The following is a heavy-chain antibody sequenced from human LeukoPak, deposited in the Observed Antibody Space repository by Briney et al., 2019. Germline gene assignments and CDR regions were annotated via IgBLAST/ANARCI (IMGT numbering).Heavy chain of an antibody. D-gene: IGHD5-18*01. CDR1: GYTFTNYA. CDR3: ARFPGYSPGLDY. J-gene: IGHJ4*02. V-gene: IGHV1-3*01. CDR2: ISAGDGDT. Sequence: ASVKVSCKASGYTFTNYAVHWVRQAPGQRPEWMGWISAGDGDTKYSQKFQGRVIITRDTSASTAYMELSSLRSEDTAVYYCARFPGYSPGLDYWGQGTLVTVSS.